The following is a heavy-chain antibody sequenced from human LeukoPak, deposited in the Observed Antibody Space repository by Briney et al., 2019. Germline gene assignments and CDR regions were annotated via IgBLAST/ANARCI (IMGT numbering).Heavy chain of an antibody. Sequence: HTGGSLRLSCAASGFTVSSNYMSWVRQAPGKGLEWVSIIYTGGTTYYTDSVKGRFTISRDNSKNTLYLQMNSLRTEDTAVYYCARDSSPTAGSDYWGQGTLVTVSS. V-gene: IGHV3-66*01. CDR2: IYTGGTT. J-gene: IGHJ4*02. CDR3: ARDSSPTAGSDY. CDR1: GFTVSSNY. D-gene: IGHD6-19*01.